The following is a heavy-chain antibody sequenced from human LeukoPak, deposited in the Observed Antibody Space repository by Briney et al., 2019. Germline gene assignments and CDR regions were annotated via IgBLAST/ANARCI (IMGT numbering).Heavy chain of an antibody. CDR2: ISSSGNSI. CDR1: GGSISSYY. V-gene: IGHV3-11*04. CDR3: ASNNYDILTSYHIRPFDY. D-gene: IGHD3-9*01. J-gene: IGHJ4*02. Sequence: LSLTCTVSGGSISSYYWSWIRQAPGKGLEWASYISSSGNSIYYADSVKGRFTISRDNAKKSLYLQMNSLRAEDTAVYYCASNNYDILTSYHIRPFDYWGQGTLVTVSS.